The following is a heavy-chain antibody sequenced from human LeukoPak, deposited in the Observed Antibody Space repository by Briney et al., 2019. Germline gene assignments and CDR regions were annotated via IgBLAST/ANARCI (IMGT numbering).Heavy chain of an antibody. Sequence: GGSLRLSCAASGFTVSSNYMSWIRQAPGKGLEWVSYISSSGSTIYYADSVKGRFTISRDNAKNSLYLQMNSLRAEDTAVCYCARAGYSYGYTELLKPYFDYWGQGTLVTVSS. CDR1: GFTVSSNY. CDR3: ARAGYSYGYTELLKPYFDY. V-gene: IGHV3-11*01. J-gene: IGHJ4*02. CDR2: ISSSGSTI. D-gene: IGHD5-18*01.